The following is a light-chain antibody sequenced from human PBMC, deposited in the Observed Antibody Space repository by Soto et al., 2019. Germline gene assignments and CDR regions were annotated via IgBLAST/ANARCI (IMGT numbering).Light chain of an antibody. J-gene: IGKJ4*01. CDR3: QQYYSYPPLT. CDR1: QGISSY. CDR2: AAS. V-gene: IGKV1-8*01. Sequence: AIRMTQSPSSLSASTGDIVTITCRASQGISSYLAWYQQKPGKAPKLLIYAASTLQSGVPSRFSGSGSGTDFTLTISCLQSEDFATYYCQQYYSYPPLTFGGGTKVEIK.